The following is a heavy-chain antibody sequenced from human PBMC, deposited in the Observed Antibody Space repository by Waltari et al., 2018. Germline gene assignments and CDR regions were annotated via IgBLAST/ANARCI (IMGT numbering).Heavy chain of an antibody. Sequence: QVQLVQSGAEVKKPGSSVKVSCKASGGTFSSYAISWVRQAPGQGLEWMGGIIPILGIANYVQKFQGRVTITADESTSTAYMELSSLRSEDTAVYYCASRGYSTSYYFDYWGQGTLVTVSS. V-gene: IGHV1-69*04. D-gene: IGHD3-22*01. CDR2: IIPILGIA. CDR1: GGTFSSYA. CDR3: ASRGYSTSYYFDY. J-gene: IGHJ4*02.